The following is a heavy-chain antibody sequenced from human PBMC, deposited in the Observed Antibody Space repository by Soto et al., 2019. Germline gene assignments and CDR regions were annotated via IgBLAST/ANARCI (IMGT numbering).Heavy chain of an antibody. CDR3: AKLGRYFDWLPDAFDI. CDR1: GFTFSSYA. Sequence: GGSLRLSCAASGFTFSSYAMSWVRQAPGKGLEWVSAISGSGGSTYYADSVKGRFTISRDNSKNTLYLQMNSLRAEDTAVYYCAKLGRYFDWLPDAFDIWGQGTMVTVSS. V-gene: IGHV3-23*01. J-gene: IGHJ3*02. D-gene: IGHD3-9*01. CDR2: ISGSGGST.